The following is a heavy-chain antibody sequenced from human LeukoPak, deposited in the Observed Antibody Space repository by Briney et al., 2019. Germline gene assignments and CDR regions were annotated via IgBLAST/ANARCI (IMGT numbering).Heavy chain of an antibody. CDR2: IYYSGST. V-gene: IGHV4-59*08. Sequence: PSETLSLTCTVSGGSISSYYWSWIRQPPGKGLEWIGYIYYSGSTNYNPSLKSRVTISVDTSKNQFSLKLSSVTAADTAVYYCARHMRRAFPDDASDIWGQGTMVTVSS. D-gene: IGHD2-2*01. J-gene: IGHJ3*02. CDR1: GGSISSYY. CDR3: ARHMRRAFPDDASDI.